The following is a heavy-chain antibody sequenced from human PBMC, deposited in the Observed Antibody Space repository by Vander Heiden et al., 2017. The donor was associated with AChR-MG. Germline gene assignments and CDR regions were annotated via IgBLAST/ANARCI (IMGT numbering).Heavy chain of an antibody. CDR1: GGTFSSYA. CDR2: IIPIFGTA. CDR3: ASSDYVWGSYRYPNWFDP. J-gene: IGHJ5*02. V-gene: IGHV1-69*06. D-gene: IGHD3-16*02. Sequence: QVQLVQSGAEVKKPGSSVKVSCKASGGTFSSYAISWVRQAPGQGLEWMGGIIPIFGTANYAQKFQGRVTITADKSTSTAYMELSSLRSEETAVYYCASSDYVWGSYRYPNWFDPWGQGTLVTVSS.